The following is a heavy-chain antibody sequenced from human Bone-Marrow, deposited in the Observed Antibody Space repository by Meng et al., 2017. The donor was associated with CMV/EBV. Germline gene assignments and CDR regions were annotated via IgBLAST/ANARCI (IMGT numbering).Heavy chain of an antibody. J-gene: IGHJ4*02. Sequence: VQLGQSGGQMKKPGAYVKVSCTTSGFTFSDYYIHWVRQAPGQGLEWMGWVNSNNDATNYARKFQGRVSMTRDTSISTAHMELSRLMSDDTAVYYCVRSSGWSLFDYWGQGTLVTVSS. V-gene: IGHV1-2*02. CDR2: VNSNNDAT. D-gene: IGHD6-19*01. CDR1: GFTFSDYY. CDR3: VRSSGWSLFDY.